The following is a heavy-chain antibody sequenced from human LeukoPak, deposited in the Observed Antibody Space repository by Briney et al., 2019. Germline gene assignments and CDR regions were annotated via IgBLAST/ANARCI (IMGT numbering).Heavy chain of an antibody. Sequence: SVKVSCKASGGTFSSYAISWVRQAPGQGLEWMGGIIPIFGTANYAQKFQGRVTMTRDTSTSTVYMELSSLRSEDTAVYYCARDEDYTLDYWGQGTLVTVSS. CDR3: ARDEDYTLDY. V-gene: IGHV1-69*05. J-gene: IGHJ4*02. CDR2: IIPIFGTA. CDR1: GGTFSSYA. D-gene: IGHD4-11*01.